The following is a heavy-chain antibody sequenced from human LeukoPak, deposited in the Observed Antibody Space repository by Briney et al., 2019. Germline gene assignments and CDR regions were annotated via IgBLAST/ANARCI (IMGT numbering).Heavy chain of an antibody. CDR3: VRDKDGYNF. J-gene: IGHJ4*02. CDR1: GFTFNTYF. V-gene: IGHV3-74*01. D-gene: IGHD5-24*01. Sequence: PGGSLRLSCAASGFTFNTYFMHWVRQAPGKGLVGVSRIDIDGKSTTYADSVKGRFTISRDNAKNMLYLQMSSLRAEDTAVYYCVRDKDGYNFWGQGTLVSVSS. CDR2: IDIDGKST.